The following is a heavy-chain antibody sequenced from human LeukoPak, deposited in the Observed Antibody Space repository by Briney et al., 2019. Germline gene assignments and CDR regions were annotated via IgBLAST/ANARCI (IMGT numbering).Heavy chain of an antibody. CDR2: INHSGST. V-gene: IGHV4-34*01. CDR1: GGSFSGYY. J-gene: IGHJ6*03. D-gene: IGHD6-6*01. CDR3: ASLLGGRPSTIAARPLYYYYYMDV. Sequence: PSETLSLTCAGYGGSFSGYYWSWIRQPPGKGLEWIGEINHSGSTNYNPSLKSRVTISVDTSKNQFSLKLSSVTAADTAVYYCASLLGGRPSTIAARPLYYYYYMDVWGKGTTVTVSS.